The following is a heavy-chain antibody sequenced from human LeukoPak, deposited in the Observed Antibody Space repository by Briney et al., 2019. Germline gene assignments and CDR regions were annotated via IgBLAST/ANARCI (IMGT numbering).Heavy chain of an antibody. CDR2: INHSGST. D-gene: IGHD3-22*01. CDR1: GGSFSGFY. Sequence: KSSETLSLTCAVYGGSFSGFYWSWIRQPPGKGLEWIGEINHSGSTNYNPSLKSRVTISVDTSKNQFSLKLSSVTAADTAVYYCARKWLYYYYYGMDVWGQGTTVTVSS. CDR3: ARKWLYYYYYGMDV. V-gene: IGHV4-34*01. J-gene: IGHJ6*02.